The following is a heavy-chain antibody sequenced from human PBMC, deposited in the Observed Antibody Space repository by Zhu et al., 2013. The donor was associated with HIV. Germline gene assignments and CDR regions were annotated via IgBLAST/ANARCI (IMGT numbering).Heavy chain of an antibody. J-gene: IGHJ3*02. V-gene: IGHV4-39*07. D-gene: IGHD2-15*01. CDR1: GGSISNGDYY. Sequence: QVQLQESGPGLVKPSQTLSLTCTVSGGSISNGDYYWGWIRQPPGKGLEWIGSIYYSGSTYYNSSLESRVTISVDTSKNQFSLRLSSVTAADTAVYSCARESRLPAGFDIWGRGTMVTVSS. CDR2: IYYSGST. CDR3: ARESRLPAGFDI.